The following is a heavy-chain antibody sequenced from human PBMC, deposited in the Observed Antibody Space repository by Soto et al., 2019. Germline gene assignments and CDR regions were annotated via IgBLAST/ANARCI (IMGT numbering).Heavy chain of an antibody. V-gene: IGHV1-18*01. CDR1: GYTFTNYG. CDR2: ISGSNGDT. D-gene: IGHD6-19*01. Sequence: QVQLVQSGAEVKESGASVKVSCKASGYTFTNYGVAWVRRAPGQGLEWMGWISGSNGDTKYAQNLQNRVSMTTDTSTNTAYMELRSLRPDYTAIYFCGRGGLAVSGTYDYWGQGTLVTVSS. J-gene: IGHJ4*02. CDR3: GRGGLAVSGTYDY.